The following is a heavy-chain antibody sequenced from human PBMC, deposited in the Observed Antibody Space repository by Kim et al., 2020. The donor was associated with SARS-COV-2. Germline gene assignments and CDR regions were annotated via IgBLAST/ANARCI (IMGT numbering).Heavy chain of an antibody. Sequence: ASVKVSCKASGYTFTNYAMNWVRQAPGQGLEWMGWINTNTENPTYAQGFTGRFVFSLDTSVSTAYLQISSLKAEDTAVYYCARDYILAVALPGYWGQGTLVTVSS. CDR1: GYTFTNYA. D-gene: IGHD6-19*01. CDR2: INTNTENP. V-gene: IGHV7-4-1*02. CDR3: ARDYILAVALPGY. J-gene: IGHJ4*02.